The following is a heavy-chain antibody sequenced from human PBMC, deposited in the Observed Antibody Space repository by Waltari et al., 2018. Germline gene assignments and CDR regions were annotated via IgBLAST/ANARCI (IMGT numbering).Heavy chain of an antibody. Sequence: QVTLRESGPALVKPTQTLTLTCTFSGFSLSTSGMCVSWIRQPPGKALEWLARIDWDDDKYYSKSLKTRLTISKDTAKNQLVLTMTNMDPVDTATYYCARTLSTRIAVAGAFDYWGQGTLVTVSS. CDR2: IDWDDDK. CDR3: ARTLSTRIAVAGAFDY. CDR1: GFSLSTSGMC. V-gene: IGHV2-70*15. J-gene: IGHJ4*02. D-gene: IGHD6-19*01.